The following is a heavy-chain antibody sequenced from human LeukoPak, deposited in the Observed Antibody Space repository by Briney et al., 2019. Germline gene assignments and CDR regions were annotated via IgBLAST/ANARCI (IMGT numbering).Heavy chain of an antibody. J-gene: IGHJ4*02. CDR1: GFTFSSYA. V-gene: IGHV3-23*01. Sequence: GGSLRLSCAASGFTFSSYAMSWVRQAPGKGLEWVSAISDSGGTTYHADSVKGRFTISRDNAKNSLYLQMNSLRAEDTAAYYCARGGRGYDYVWGNYRPTYWGQGTLVTVSS. CDR2: ISDSGGTT. D-gene: IGHD3-16*02. CDR3: ARGGRGYDYVWGNYRPTY.